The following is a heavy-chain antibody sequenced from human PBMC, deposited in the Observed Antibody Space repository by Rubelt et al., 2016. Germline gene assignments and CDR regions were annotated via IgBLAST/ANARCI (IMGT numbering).Heavy chain of an antibody. CDR2: ISGSGGST. J-gene: IGHJ4*02. D-gene: IGHD6-6*01. CDR1: GFTFSSFA. V-gene: IGHV3-23*01. Sequence: VQLLESGGGLLQPGGSLRISCAASGFTFSSFAMSWVRQDPGKGLEWVSGISGSGGSTYYADSMKGRFSISRDNAKNKLDLQMHRRTVEDTAVYYCARVGREWGGSSSYFAYWGQGTLVTVSS. CDR3: ARVGREWGGSSSYFAY.